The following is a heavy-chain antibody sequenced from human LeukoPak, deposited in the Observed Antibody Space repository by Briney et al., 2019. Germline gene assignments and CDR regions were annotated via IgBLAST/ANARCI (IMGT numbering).Heavy chain of an antibody. V-gene: IGHV1-69*04. CDR1: GGTFSSYA. D-gene: IGHD5-12*01. CDR3: ARDHVDIVATIRSD. Sequence: SVKVSCKASGGTFSSYAISWVRQAPGQGPEWMGRIIPILGMANYAQKFQGRVTITADKSTSTAYMELSSLRSEDTAVYYCARDHVDIVATIRSDWGQGTLVTVSS. CDR2: IIPILGMA. J-gene: IGHJ4*02.